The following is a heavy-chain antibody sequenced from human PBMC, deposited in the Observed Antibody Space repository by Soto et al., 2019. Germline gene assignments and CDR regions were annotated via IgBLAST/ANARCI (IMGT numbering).Heavy chain of an antibody. CDR3: AGHGGAHYDSSGYHYALDY. Sequence: GESLKISCKGSGYSFRNNWITWVRQMPGKGLEWMGRIDLTDSYTSYSPSFQGHVSFSADTSINTAYLQWSSLRASDTAMYYCAGHGGAHYDSSGYHYALDYWGQGTQVTVSS. V-gene: IGHV5-10-1*01. CDR2: IDLTDSYT. J-gene: IGHJ4*02. CDR1: GYSFRNNW. D-gene: IGHD3-22*01.